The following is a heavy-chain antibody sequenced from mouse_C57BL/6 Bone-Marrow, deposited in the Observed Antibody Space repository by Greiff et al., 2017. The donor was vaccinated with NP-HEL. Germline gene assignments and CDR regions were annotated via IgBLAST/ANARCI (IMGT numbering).Heavy chain of an antibody. CDR1: GYTFTSYW. Sequence: QVQLQQPGAELVMPGASVKLSCKASGYTFTSYWMHWVKQRPGQGLEWIGEIDPSDSYTNYNQKFKGKSTLTVDKSSSTAYMQLSSLTSEDSAVYYCAREDYGSSYTAWFAYWGQGTLVTVSA. V-gene: IGHV1-69*01. CDR3: AREDYGSSYTAWFAY. CDR2: IDPSDSYT. J-gene: IGHJ3*01. D-gene: IGHD1-1*01.